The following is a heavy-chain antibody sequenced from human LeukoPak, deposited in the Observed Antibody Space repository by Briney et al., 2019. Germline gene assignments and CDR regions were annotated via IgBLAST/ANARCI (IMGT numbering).Heavy chain of an antibody. CDR3: ASRSVGLQSDHYYYMDV. D-gene: IGHD4-11*01. CDR1: GFTFRSYW. V-gene: IGHV3-74*01. Sequence: PGGSLRLSCAASGFTFRSYWMHWVRQAPGKGLVDVSRINTDGSSISYADSVKGRFTISRDNAKNKLYLKMQSLRAAATDVYYCASRSVGLQSDHYYYMDVWGKGTTVTVSS. J-gene: IGHJ6*03. CDR2: INTDGSSI.